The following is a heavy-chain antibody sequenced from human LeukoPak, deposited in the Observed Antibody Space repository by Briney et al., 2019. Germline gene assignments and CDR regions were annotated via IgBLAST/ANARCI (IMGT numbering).Heavy chain of an antibody. CDR3: ARGLRITSAGHFLDY. CDR2: ISSHGSDK. V-gene: IGHV3-30*01. Sequence: GGSLRLSCAASGFTFSSYAVHWVRQAPGKGLEWVAVISSHGSDKYYADSVRGRSTISRDNSKNTLYLQMNSLRDEDTAVYYCARGLRITSAGHFLDYWGQGTLVTVSS. J-gene: IGHJ4*02. CDR1: GFTFSSYA. D-gene: IGHD6-13*01.